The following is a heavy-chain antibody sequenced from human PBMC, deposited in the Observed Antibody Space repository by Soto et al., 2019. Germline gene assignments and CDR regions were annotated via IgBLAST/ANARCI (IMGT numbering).Heavy chain of an antibody. J-gene: IGHJ6*02. Sequence: GASVKVSCKASGYTFTGYYMHWVRQAPGQGLEWMGWINPNSGGTNYAQKFQGWVTMTRDTSISTAYMELSRLRSDDTAVYYCARGRFGELLSPQYYYYYCGMDVWGQGTTVTVSS. D-gene: IGHD3-10*01. CDR1: GYTFTGYY. CDR2: INPNSGGT. CDR3: ARGRFGELLSPQYYYYYCGMDV. V-gene: IGHV1-2*04.